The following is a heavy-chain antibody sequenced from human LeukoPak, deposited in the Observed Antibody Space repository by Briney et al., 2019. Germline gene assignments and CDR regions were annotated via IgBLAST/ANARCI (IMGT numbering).Heavy chain of an antibody. CDR3: ARDRFGELYEDYYYGMDV. V-gene: IGHV4-59*01. D-gene: IGHD3-10*01. CDR1: GGSIGSYY. J-gene: IGHJ6*02. CDR2: IYYSGRT. Sequence: SETLSLTCTVSGGSIGSYYWSWIRQPPGKGLEWIGYIYYSGRTNYNPSLKSRVTISVDTSKNQFSLQLSSVTAADTAVYYCARDRFGELYEDYYYGMDVWGQGTTVTASS.